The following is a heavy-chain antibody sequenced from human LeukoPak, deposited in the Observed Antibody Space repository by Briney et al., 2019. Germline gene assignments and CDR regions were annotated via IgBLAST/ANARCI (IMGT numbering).Heavy chain of an antibody. J-gene: IGHJ4*02. CDR3: ARAILEWSFDY. CDR1: GYSISSGYY. Sequence: PSETLSLTCAVSGYSISSGYYWGWIRQPPGKGLEWIGSIYHSGSTYYNPSLKSRVTISVDTSKNQFSLKLSSVTAADTAVYYCARAILEWSFDYWGQGTLVTVSS. CDR2: IYHSGST. V-gene: IGHV4-38-2*01. D-gene: IGHD3-3*01.